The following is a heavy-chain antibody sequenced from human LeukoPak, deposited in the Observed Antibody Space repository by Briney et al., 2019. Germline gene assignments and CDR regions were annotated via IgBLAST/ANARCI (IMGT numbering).Heavy chain of an antibody. CDR2: INPSGGST. CDR1: GYTFTSYY. D-gene: IGHD4-23*01. J-gene: IGHJ3*02. Sequence: ASVKVSCKASGYTFTSYYMHWVRQAPGRGLEWMGIINPSGGSTSYAQKFQGRVTMTRDMSTSTVYMELNSLRAEDTAVYYCAKDLRYGGNPNDAFDIWGQGTMVTVSS. CDR3: AKDLRYGGNPNDAFDI. V-gene: IGHV1-46*01.